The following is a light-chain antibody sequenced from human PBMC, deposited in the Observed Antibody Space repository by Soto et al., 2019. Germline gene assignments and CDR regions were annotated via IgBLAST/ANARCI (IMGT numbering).Light chain of an antibody. J-gene: IGLJ3*02. Sequence: QSALTQPASVSGSPGQSITISCTGTSSDVGSYNLVTWYQHHPGKVPKLMIYENIKRPSGVSDRFSGSKSGNTASLTISGLQAEDEADYSCCSYAGSDNWAFGGGTKVTVL. V-gene: IGLV2-23*01. CDR1: SSDVGSYNL. CDR2: ENI. CDR3: CSYAGSDNWA.